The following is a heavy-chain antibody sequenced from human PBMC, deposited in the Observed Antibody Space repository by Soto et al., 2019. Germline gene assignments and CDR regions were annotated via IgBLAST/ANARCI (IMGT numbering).Heavy chain of an antibody. CDR1: GGSISSSSYY. D-gene: IGHD2-2*01. J-gene: IGHJ4*02. CDR3: ARLTKGIFGQLLSYSDDY. CDR2: IYYSGST. Sequence: QLQLQESGPGLVKPSETLSLTCTVSGGSISSSSYYWGWIRQPPGKGLEWIGSIYYSGSTYYNPSLKSRVTISVDTSKNQFSLKLSSVTAADTAVYYCARLTKGIFGQLLSYSDDYWGQGTLVTVSS. V-gene: IGHV4-39*01.